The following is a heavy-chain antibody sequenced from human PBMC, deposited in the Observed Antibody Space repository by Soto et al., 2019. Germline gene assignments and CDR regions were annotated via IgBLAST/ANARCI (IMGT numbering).Heavy chain of an antibody. J-gene: IGHJ4*01. D-gene: IGHD1-7*01. CDR1: GFPFNNAW. CDR2: VKSKADGGSG. V-gene: IGHV3-15*07. CDR3: TTDSRTTLPEIRFDY. Sequence: PGGSLRLSCAASGFPFNNAWINWVRQVPGKGLEWVGRVKSKADGGSGDYAAPVKGRFVVSRDDSKDIVYLQMNSLKIEDTGVYYCTTDSRTTLPEIRFDYWAMEPRSPSPQ.